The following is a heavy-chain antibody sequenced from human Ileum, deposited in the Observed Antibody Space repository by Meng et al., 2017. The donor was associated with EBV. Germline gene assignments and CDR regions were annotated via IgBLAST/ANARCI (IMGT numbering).Heavy chain of an antibody. J-gene: IGHJ4*02. CDR3: ARGGWSLDY. CDR2: IYYSGST. V-gene: IGHV4-59*08. Sequence: QVQVQGSGPGLVKHSETLSLTCTVSGGSISSYYWSWIRQPPGKGLEWIGYIYYSGSTNYNPSLKSRVTISVDTSKNQFSLNLSSVTAADTAVYYCARGGWSLDYWGQGTLVTVSS. CDR1: GGSISSYY. D-gene: IGHD2-15*01.